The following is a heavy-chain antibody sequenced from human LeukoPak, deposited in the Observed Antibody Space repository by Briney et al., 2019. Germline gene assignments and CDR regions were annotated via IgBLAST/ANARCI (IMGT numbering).Heavy chain of an antibody. CDR3: ATDVEIPMVTWPVDC. D-gene: IGHD5-18*01. J-gene: IGHJ4*02. CDR2: ISGSSSYI. V-gene: IGHV3-21*01. Sequence: GGSLRLSCAASGFTFSSYTMNWVRQAPGKGLEWVSSISGSSSYIYYADSVKGRFTISRDNAKNSLYLQMNSLRAEDTAVYYCATDVEIPMVTWPVDCWGQGILVTVSS. CDR1: GFTFSSYT.